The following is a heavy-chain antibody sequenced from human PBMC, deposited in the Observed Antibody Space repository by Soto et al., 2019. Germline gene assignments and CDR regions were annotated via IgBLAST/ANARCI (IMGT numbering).Heavy chain of an antibody. Sequence: GASVKVSCKASVGTFSSYTIICVRQAPGQGLEWMGRIIPILGIANYAQKFQGRVTITADKSTSTAYMELSSLRSEDTAVYYCASQASRYCSGGSCLDAFDIWGQGTMVTVSS. D-gene: IGHD2-15*01. V-gene: IGHV1-69*02. CDR3: ASQASRYCSGGSCLDAFDI. J-gene: IGHJ3*02. CDR2: IIPILGIA. CDR1: VGTFSSYT.